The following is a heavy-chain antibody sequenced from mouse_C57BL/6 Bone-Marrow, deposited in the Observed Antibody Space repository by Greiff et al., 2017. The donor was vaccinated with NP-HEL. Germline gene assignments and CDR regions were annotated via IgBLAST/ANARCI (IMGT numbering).Heavy chain of an antibody. V-gene: IGHV3-1*01. CDR3: AREGLLLRWYFDV. J-gene: IGHJ1*03. CDR1: GYSITSGYD. CDR2: ISYSGST. Sequence: DVHLVESGPGMVKPSQSLSLTCTVTGYSITSGYDWHWIRHFPGNKLEWMGYISYSGSTNYNPSLKSRISITHDTSKNHFFLKLNSVTTEDTATYYCAREGLLLRWYFDVWGTGTTVTVSS. D-gene: IGHD1-1*01.